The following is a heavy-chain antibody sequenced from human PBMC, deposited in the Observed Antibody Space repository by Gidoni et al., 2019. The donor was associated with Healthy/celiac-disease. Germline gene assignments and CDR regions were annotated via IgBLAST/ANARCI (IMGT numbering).Heavy chain of an antibody. D-gene: IGHD6-19*01. V-gene: IGHV4-61*02. J-gene: IGHJ4*02. CDR2: IYTSGST. CDR3: ARDQDEVAGTFDY. CDR1: GGSISSGSYY. Sequence: QVQLQESGPGLVKPSQTLSLTCTVSGGSISSGSYYWSWIRQPAGKGLEWIGRIYTSGSTNYNPSLKSRVTISVDTSKNQFSLKLSSVTAADTAVYYCARDQDEVAGTFDYWGQGTLVTVSS.